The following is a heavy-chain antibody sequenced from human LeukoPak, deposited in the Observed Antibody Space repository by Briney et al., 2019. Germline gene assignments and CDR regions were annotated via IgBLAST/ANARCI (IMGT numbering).Heavy chain of an antibody. CDR1: GFIVSDSY. V-gene: IGHV3-23*01. CDR3: AKNRGPKYYFDY. J-gene: IGHJ4*02. D-gene: IGHD2/OR15-2a*01. Sequence: GGSLRLSCAASGFIVSDSYMNWVRQAPGKGLEWVSAISGSGGSTYYADSVKGRFTISRDNSKNTLYLQMNSLRAEDTAVYYCAKNRGPKYYFDYWGQGTLVTVSS. CDR2: ISGSGGST.